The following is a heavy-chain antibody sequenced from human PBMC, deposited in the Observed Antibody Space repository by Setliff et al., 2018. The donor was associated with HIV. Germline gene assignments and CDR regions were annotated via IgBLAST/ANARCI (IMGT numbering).Heavy chain of an antibody. J-gene: IGHJ3*02. Sequence: SETLSLTCTVSGGSMSSTIYYWGWIRQPPGKGLTWIGSIYYTGGTYYNPSLKSRVTISVDMSKNQFSLKLSSVTAADTAVYYCASSMGSHDAFDIWGQRTMVTVSS. CDR2: IYYTGGT. D-gene: IGHD2-8*01. CDR1: GGSMSSTIYY. CDR3: ASSMGSHDAFDI. V-gene: IGHV4-39*07.